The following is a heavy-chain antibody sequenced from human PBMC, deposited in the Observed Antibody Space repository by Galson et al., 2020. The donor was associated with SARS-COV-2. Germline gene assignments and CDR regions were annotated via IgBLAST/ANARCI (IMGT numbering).Heavy chain of an antibody. J-gene: IGHJ5*02. CDR2: IYYSGST. CDR3: ARSDGYDFWSGYYLYNWFDP. D-gene: IGHD3-3*01. CDR1: GGSINSYY. Sequence: SETLSLPCTVPGGSINSYYWSWIRQPPGKGLEWIGYIYYSGSTNYNPSLKSRVTISVDTSKNQFSLKLSSVTAADTAVYYCARSDGYDFWSGYYLYNWFDPWGQGTLVTVSS. V-gene: IGHV4-59*01.